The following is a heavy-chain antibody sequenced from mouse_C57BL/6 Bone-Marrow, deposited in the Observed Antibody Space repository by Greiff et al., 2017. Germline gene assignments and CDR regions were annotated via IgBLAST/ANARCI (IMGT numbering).Heavy chain of an antibody. CDR2: ISDGGSYT. D-gene: IGHD4-1*01. CDR3: ARKNWAWFAY. CDR1: GFTFSSYA. V-gene: IGHV5-4*03. J-gene: IGHJ3*01. Sequence: EVKLMDSGGGLVKPGGSLKLSCAASGFTFSSYAMSWVRQTPEKRLEWVATISDGGSYTYYPDNVKGRFTISRDNAKNNLYLQMSHLKSEDTAMYYCARKNWAWFAYWGQGTLVTVSA.